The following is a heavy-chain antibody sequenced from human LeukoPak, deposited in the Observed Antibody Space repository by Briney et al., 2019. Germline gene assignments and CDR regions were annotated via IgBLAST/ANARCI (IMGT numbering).Heavy chain of an antibody. CDR2: IIPILGIA. D-gene: IGHD3-22*01. V-gene: IGHV1-69*02. Sequence: SVKVSCKASGGTFSSYTISWVRQAPGQGLEWMGRIIPILGIANYAQKFQGRVSMTRNTSISTAYMELSSLKSEDTAVYYCARGLYYYDSNGRTPYDYWGQGTLVTVSS. CDR1: GGTFSSYT. J-gene: IGHJ4*02. CDR3: ARGLYYYDSNGRTPYDY.